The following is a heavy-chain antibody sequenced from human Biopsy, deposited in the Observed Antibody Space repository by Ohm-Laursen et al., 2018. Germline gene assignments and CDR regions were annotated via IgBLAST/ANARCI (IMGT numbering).Heavy chain of an antibody. Sequence: TLSLTCTVSGASISSAAYHWSWIRQLPGKGLEWIGYISHSGSTSYNPSLRSLVTISTDTSTNQFSLKVRSVTATDTAMYYCAGATSGTSLYDPWGQGILVTGSS. D-gene: IGHD6-13*01. CDR2: ISHSGST. V-gene: IGHV4-31*01. CDR1: GASISSAAYH. CDR3: AGATSGTSLYDP. J-gene: IGHJ5*02.